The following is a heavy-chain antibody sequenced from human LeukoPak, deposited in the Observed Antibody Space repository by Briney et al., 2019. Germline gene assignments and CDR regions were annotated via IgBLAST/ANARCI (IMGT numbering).Heavy chain of an antibody. CDR3: ASELQKLSSGWYKDY. CDR1: GGTFSSYA. D-gene: IGHD6-19*01. Sequence: SVKVSCKASGGTFSSYAISWVRQAPGQGLEWMGRIIPILGIANYAQKFQGRVTITADKSTSTAYMELSSLRSEDTAVYYCASELQKLSSGWYKDYWGQGTLVTASS. V-gene: IGHV1-69*04. J-gene: IGHJ4*02. CDR2: IIPILGIA.